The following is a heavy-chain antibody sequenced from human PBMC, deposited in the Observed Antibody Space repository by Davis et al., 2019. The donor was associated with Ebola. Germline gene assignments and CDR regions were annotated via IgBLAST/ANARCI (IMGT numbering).Heavy chain of an antibody. CDR3: ARGWLRSAFDQ. V-gene: IGHV6-1*01. CDR1: GDSVSGSSGA. Sequence: PSETLSLTCDISGDSVSGSSGAWNWIRQSPSGGLEWLGRTYYSSKWYYDYAVSVKSRITINPDTSKNQFSLQLNSVTPEDTAVYYCARGWLRSAFDQWGQGTLVTVSS. D-gene: IGHD5-12*01. CDR2: TYYSSKWYY. J-gene: IGHJ4*02.